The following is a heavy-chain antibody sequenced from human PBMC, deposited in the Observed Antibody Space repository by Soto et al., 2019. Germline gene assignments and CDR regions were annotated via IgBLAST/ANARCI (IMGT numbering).Heavy chain of an antibody. CDR3: ARQTSSGYDFYYYGMDV. Sequence: LKISCKGSGYSFTSYWIGWVRQMPGKGLEWMGIIYPGDSDTRYSPSFQGQVTISADKSISTAYLQWSSLKASDTAMYYCARQTSSGYDFYYYGMDVWGQGTTVTVSS. CDR2: IYPGDSDT. V-gene: IGHV5-51*01. J-gene: IGHJ6*02. D-gene: IGHD5-12*01. CDR1: GYSFTSYW.